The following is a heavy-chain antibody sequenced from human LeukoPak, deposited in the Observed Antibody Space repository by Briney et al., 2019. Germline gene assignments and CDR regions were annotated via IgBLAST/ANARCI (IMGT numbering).Heavy chain of an antibody. V-gene: IGHV4-31*03. J-gene: IGHJ4*02. Sequence: SETLSLTCIVSGGSISSGGYYWSWIRQHPGKGLEWIGYIYYSGSTYYNPSLKSRVTISVDTSKNQFSLKLSSVTAADTAVYYCARKGVSDLYYFDSWGQGTLVTVSS. CDR1: GGSISSGGYY. D-gene: IGHD3-16*01. CDR2: IYYSGST. CDR3: ARKGVSDLYYFDS.